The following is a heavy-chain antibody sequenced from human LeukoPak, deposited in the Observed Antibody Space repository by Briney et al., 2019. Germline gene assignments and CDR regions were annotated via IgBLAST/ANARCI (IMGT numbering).Heavy chain of an antibody. CDR2: IYYSGST. D-gene: IGHD3-9*01. J-gene: IGHJ2*01. V-gene: IGHV4-59*01. CDR1: GGSISSYY. CDR3: ARLVGASSRSYWYLDL. Sequence: SETLSLTCTVSGGSISSYYWSWIRQPPGKGLEWIGYIYYSGSTNYNPSLKSRVTISVDTSKNQFSLKLSSVTAADTAVYYCARLVGASSRSYWYLDLWGRGTLVTVSS.